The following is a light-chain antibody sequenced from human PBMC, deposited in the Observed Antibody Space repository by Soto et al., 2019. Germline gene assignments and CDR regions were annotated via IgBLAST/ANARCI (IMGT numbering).Light chain of an antibody. Sequence: QSVLTQPPSVSAAPGQKVTSSCSRSSCNIENNYGSWYQLLPGTAPKLLIYANNKPPSGTTDPFSGSKSGTSATLGITGLQTGDEADYYCGTWDSSLSAYVFGTGTKVTVL. CDR2: ANN. CDR3: GTWDSSLSAYV. V-gene: IGLV1-51*01. CDR1: SCNIENNY. J-gene: IGLJ1*01.